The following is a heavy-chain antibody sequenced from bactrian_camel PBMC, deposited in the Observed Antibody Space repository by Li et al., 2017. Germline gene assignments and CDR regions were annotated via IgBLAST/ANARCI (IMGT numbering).Heavy chain of an antibody. J-gene: IGHJ4*01. CDR2: IDSDGST. V-gene: IGHV3S53*01. Sequence: ESGGGSVQAGGSLRLSCTFSRDIYTFYCLGWFRQAPGKEREAVVRIDSDGSTKYADSVKDRFTISKDNDKNTLYLELNSLKTEDTAMYYRGNRVLLNYLGQGTQVTVS. CDR1: RDIYTFYC. CDR3: GNRVLLNY.